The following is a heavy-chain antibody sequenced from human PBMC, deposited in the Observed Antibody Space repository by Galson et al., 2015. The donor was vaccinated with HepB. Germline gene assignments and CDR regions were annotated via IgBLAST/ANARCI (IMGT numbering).Heavy chain of an antibody. D-gene: IGHD6-19*01. V-gene: IGHV2-5*02. CDR2: IYWDADK. CDR1: GFPPSTTEAG. Sequence: PPLAKPTQTLTLTRTFSGFPPSTTEAGVGWIRQPPGKALEWLALIYWDADKRHSPSLKNRLTITKDTSKNHVALAMTNMNPADTATYYCARCGLGYASGCWRYYFDYWGRGTLVTVSP. CDR3: ARCGLGYASGCWRYYFDY. J-gene: IGHJ4*02.